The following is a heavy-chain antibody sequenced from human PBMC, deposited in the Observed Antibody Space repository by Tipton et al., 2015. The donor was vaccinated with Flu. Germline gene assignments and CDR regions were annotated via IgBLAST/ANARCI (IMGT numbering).Heavy chain of an antibody. CDR1: GYTFNTYG. CDR2: ISPYTDNS. V-gene: IGHV1-18*01. Sequence: QVQLVQSGAEVQKPGASVKVSCKTSGYTFNTYGISWVRQAPGQGLEWMGWISPYTDNSNYAQKFQGRVTMTTDTSTSTAFMELRSLRSDDTAIYYCARDMPQGVVVIPPAKRFDFWGQGTLVTVSS. J-gene: IGHJ4*02. D-gene: IGHD2-2*01. CDR3: ARDMPQGVVVIPPAKRFDF.